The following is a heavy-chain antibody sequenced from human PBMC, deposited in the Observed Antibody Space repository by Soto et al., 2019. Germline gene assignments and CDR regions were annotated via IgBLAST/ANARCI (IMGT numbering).Heavy chain of an antibody. CDR2: IYYSGST. V-gene: IGHV4-30-4*01. CDR3: ARDKRITIFGVVIEGDPTDYYGMDV. Sequence: QVQLQESGPGLVKPSQTLSLTCTVSGGSISSGDYYWSWIRQPPGKGLEWIGYIYYSGSTYYNPSLKSRVTISVDTSKNQFSLKLRSVTAADTAVYYCARDKRITIFGVVIEGDPTDYYGMDVWGQGTTVTVSS. D-gene: IGHD3-3*01. CDR1: GGSISSGDYY. J-gene: IGHJ6*02.